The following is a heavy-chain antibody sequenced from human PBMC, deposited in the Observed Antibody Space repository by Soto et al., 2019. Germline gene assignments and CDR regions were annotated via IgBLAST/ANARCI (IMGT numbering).Heavy chain of an antibody. Sequence: QLQLQESGPGLVKPSETLSLTCTVYGGSISSSSYYWGWIRQPPGQGLEWIGSIYYSGSTYYSPSPKSRVTISVDTSKNQYSLKLSSVTAADTAVYYCASSGWWYFDYWGQGTLVTVSS. CDR2: IYYSGST. V-gene: IGHV4-39*01. J-gene: IGHJ4*02. CDR1: GGSISSSSYY. CDR3: ASSGWWYFDY. D-gene: IGHD6-19*01.